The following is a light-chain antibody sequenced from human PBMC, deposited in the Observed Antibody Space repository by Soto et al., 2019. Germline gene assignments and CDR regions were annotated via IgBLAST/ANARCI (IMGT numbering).Light chain of an antibody. V-gene: IGKV1-5*03. CDR2: KAS. CDR3: QQYKSYPLT. CDR1: QSISSW. J-gene: IGKJ4*01. Sequence: DIHMTQSPSTLSASVGERVTITCRASQSISSWLAWYQQKPGKAPNLLIYKASSLESGVPSRFSGSGSGTDFTLTISSLQPDDFATYYCQQYKSYPLTFGGGTQVEIK.